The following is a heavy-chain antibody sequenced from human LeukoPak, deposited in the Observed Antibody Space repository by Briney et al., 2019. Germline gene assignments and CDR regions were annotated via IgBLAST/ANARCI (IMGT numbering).Heavy chain of an antibody. V-gene: IGHV3-7*02. CDR3: ATYYDSSGYDYVRFVY. CDR2: IKQDGSEK. CDR1: GFTFSNYW. J-gene: IGHJ4*02. Sequence: GGSLRLSCAASGFTFSNYWMSWVRQAPGKGPEWVANIKQDGSEKHYVDSVQGRFTISRDNGKNSLYLQMNSLRAEDTAVYYCATYYDSSGYDYVRFVYWGQGTLVTVSS. D-gene: IGHD3-22*01.